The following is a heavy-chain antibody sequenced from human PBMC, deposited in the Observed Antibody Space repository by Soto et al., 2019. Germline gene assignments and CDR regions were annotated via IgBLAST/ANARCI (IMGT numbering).Heavy chain of an antibody. Sequence: EVQLVESGGALVQPGGSLRLSCAASGFTFSSYWMSWVRQAPGKGLEWVANIKQDGSDISYVDSVTGRFTISRDNAKNSLYLQMNSLRAEDTAAYYCARDMVRGPMRVDAFDIWGQGTMVTVSS. D-gene: IGHD3-10*01. CDR1: GFTFSSYW. V-gene: IGHV3-7*01. CDR2: IKQDGSDI. J-gene: IGHJ3*02. CDR3: ARDMVRGPMRVDAFDI.